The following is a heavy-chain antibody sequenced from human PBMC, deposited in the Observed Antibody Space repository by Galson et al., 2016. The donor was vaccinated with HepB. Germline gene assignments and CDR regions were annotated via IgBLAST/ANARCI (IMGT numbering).Heavy chain of an antibody. CDR1: GFTFSGYT. CDR3: VRGRIFRDCNGGSCYDHECGMDV. Sequence: SLRLSCAASGFTFSGYTINWVRQAPGKGLEWVSSIRSSSSYIYYTASVKGRFTISRDNAKNSLYLQMNSLRAEDTAVYYCVRGRIFRDCNGGSCYDHECGMDVWGKGTTVTVSS. V-gene: IGHV3-21*01. CDR2: IRSSSSYI. D-gene: IGHD2-15*01. J-gene: IGHJ6*04.